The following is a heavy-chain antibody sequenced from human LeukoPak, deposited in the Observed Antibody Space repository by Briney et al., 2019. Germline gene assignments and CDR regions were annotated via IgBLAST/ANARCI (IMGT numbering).Heavy chain of an antibody. CDR1: GGSFSGYY. Sequence: SETLSLTCAVYGGSFSGYYWSWIRQPPGKGLEWIGEINHSGSNNYNPSLKSRVTISVDTSKNQFSLKLSSVTAADTAVYYCARGGRLGYCSSTSCDGRHWFDPWGQGTLVTVSS. V-gene: IGHV4-34*01. CDR3: ARGGRLGYCSSTSCDGRHWFDP. J-gene: IGHJ5*02. D-gene: IGHD2-2*01. CDR2: INHSGSN.